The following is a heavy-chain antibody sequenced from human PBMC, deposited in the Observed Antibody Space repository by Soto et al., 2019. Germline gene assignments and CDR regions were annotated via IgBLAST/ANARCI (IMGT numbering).Heavy chain of an antibody. Sequence: QVQLVQSGGEVKKPGASVKVSCKASGYSFSIYGISWVRQXXXXXXEWMAWMSAYNGNTNYAQKFQGRLTVTTDTSTSTXYMXXXXXXXXXXXXXXXXXXXXXXXXXXXYWGQGTLVTVSS. CDR1: GYSFSIYG. CDR3: XXXXXXXXXXXXY. CDR2: MSAYNGNT. V-gene: IGHV1-18*04. J-gene: IGHJ4*02.